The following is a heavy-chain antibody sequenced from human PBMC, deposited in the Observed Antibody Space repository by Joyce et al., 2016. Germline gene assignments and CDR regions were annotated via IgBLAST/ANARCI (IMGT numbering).Heavy chain of an antibody. D-gene: IGHD3-10*01. CDR1: GGTLNNYA. CDR2: IIPIFGTA. Sequence: QVQLVQSGAEVKKPGSSVTVSCKASGGTLNNYAFSWVRQAPGHGRGWLGGIIPIFGTANYAQNFQGRVTITAEESTSTVSMELRSLRSDDTAVYYCARDRGYSGSGIGVYYYYMDVWGKGATVTVSS. J-gene: IGHJ6*03. CDR3: ARDRGYSGSGIGVYYYYMDV. V-gene: IGHV1-69*01.